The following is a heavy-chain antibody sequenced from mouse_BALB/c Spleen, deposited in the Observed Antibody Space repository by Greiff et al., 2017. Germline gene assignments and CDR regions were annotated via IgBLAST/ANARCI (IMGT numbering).Heavy chain of an antibody. CDR2: IYPGDGDT. J-gene: IGHJ3*01. CDR1: GYAFSSYW. Sequence: QVQLKESGAELVRPGSSVKISCKASGYAFSSYWMNWVKQRPGQGLEWIGQIYPGDGDTNYNGKFKGKATLTADKSSSTAYMQLSSLTSEDSAVYYCARVHYYGSSYPWFAYWGQGTLVTVSA. D-gene: IGHD1-1*01. CDR3: ARVHYYGSSYPWFAY. V-gene: IGHV1-80*01.